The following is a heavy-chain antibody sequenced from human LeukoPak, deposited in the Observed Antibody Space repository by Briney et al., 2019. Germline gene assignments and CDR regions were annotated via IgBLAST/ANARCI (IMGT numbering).Heavy chain of an antibody. J-gene: IGHJ4*02. CDR1: GDSVSSNTAA. V-gene: IGHV6-1*01. CDR3: VRAHGGLEC. CDR2: TYYRSKWYT. Sequence: PSQTLSLTCAISGDSVSSNTAACNWIRQSPSRGLEWLGRTYYRSKWYTNYAVAVKSRITINPDTSKNQFSLQLNSVAPEDTAVYSCVRAHGGLECWGKGTVVTVSS.